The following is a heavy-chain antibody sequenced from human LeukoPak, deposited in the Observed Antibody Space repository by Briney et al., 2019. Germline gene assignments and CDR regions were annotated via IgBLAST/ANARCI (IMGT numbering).Heavy chain of an antibody. J-gene: IGHJ5*02. CDR2: ISGGSGST. CDR3: AKDRLTMIVGWFDP. D-gene: IGHD3-22*01. V-gene: IGHV3-23*01. Sequence: PGGSLRLSCAASGFTFSSYAMSWVRQAPGKGLAWVSTISGGSGSTYCADSVKGRFTISRDNSKNTLYLQMNSLRAEDTAVYYCAKDRLTMIVGWFDPWGQGTLVTVSS. CDR1: GFTFSSYA.